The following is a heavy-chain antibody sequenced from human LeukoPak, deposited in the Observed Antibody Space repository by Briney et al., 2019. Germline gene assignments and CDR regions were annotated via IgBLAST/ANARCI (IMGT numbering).Heavy chain of an antibody. J-gene: IGHJ4*02. CDR3: AKVIPRYCSGGSCYSQFDY. CDR2: ISGSGGST. V-gene: IGHV3-23*01. Sequence: GGSLRLSCAASGFTFSSYAMSWVRQAPGKGLEWVSAISGSGGSTYYADSVKGRFTISRDNSKNTLYLQMNSLRAEDTAVYYCAKVIPRYCSGGSCYSQFDYWGQGTLVTVSS. D-gene: IGHD2-15*01. CDR1: GFTFSSYA.